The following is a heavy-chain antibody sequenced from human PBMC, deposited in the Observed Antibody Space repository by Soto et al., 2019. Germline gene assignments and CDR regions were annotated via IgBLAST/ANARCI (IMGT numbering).Heavy chain of an antibody. D-gene: IGHD6-19*01. CDR2: IYSDGST. V-gene: IGHV3-53*01. J-gene: IGHJ3*02. CDR1: GVTVSSNY. Sequence: DVPLVESGGGLIQPGGSLRLSCAASGVTVSSNYMSWVRQAPGKGLEGVSIIYSDGSTYYADSMQGRFTMSRDNSKNTLYLQVNSLRVEDTAVYYCARTKVGTVAGTDAFDIWGQGTLVTVSS. CDR3: ARTKVGTVAGTDAFDI.